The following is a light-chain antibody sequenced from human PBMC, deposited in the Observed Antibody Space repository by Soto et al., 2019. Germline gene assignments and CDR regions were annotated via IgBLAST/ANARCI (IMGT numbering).Light chain of an antibody. Sequence: EVVLTQSPGALSLSPGERATLSCRASHSVDSSYFAWYQQRPGQAPRLLIYETSSRATGIPDRFSGRGSGTVFTLTVSILEAEDSVEYCCQQYGCHPLTFGEGTKVDIK. CDR3: QQYGCHPLT. CDR2: ETS. J-gene: IGKJ4*02. CDR1: HSVDSSY. V-gene: IGKV3-20*01.